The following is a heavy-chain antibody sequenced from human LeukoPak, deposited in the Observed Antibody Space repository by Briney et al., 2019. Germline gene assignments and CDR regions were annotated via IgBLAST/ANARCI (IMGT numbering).Heavy chain of an antibody. V-gene: IGHV4-39*01. J-gene: IGHJ4*02. CDR2: TYYSGSV. CDR1: GGAINRRNYY. Sequence: SETLSLTCTVVGGAINRRNYYWGWIRQSPGKGLEWIGSTYYSGSVNNNPSLQSRVTISVDASRNQFSLKLTSVTAADTAVYYCARRVATSGNFFDYWGPGTLVTVS. D-gene: IGHD3-3*01. CDR3: ARRVATSGNFFDY.